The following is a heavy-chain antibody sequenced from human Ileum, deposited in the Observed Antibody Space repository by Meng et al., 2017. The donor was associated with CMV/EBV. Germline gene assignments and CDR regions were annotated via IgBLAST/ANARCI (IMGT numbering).Heavy chain of an antibody. J-gene: IGHJ5*02. V-gene: IGHV2-5*01. CDR3: AHRRRRWDAVPAANNWFDP. CDR1: TSGVG. Sequence: TSGVGVGWIRQPPGNALEWLALIYWNDDKRYSPSLKSRLTITKDTSKNQVVLTMTNMDPVDTATYYCAHRRRRWDAVPAANNWFDPWGQGTLVTVSS. CDR2: IYWNDDK. D-gene: IGHD2-2*01.